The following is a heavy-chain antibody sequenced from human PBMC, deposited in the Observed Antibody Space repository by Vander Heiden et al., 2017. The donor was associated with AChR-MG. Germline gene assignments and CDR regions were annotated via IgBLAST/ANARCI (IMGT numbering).Heavy chain of an antibody. CDR2: ISSSGSTI. Sequence: EVQLVESGGGLVQPGGSLRLSCAASGFTFSSYEVNWVRQAPGKGLEWVSYISSSGSTIYYADSVKGRFTISRDNAKNSLYLQMNSLRAEDTAVYYCARATTVRGLDYWGQGTLVTVSS. V-gene: IGHV3-48*03. CDR3: ARATTVRGLDY. D-gene: IGHD4-4*01. CDR1: GFTFSSYE. J-gene: IGHJ4*02.